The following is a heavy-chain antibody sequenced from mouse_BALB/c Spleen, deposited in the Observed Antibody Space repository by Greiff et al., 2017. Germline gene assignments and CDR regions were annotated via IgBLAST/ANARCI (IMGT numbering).Heavy chain of an antibody. J-gene: IGHJ4*01. CDR1: GYTFTDYA. CDR3: ARYYGSSFAMDY. D-gene: IGHD1-1*01. V-gene: IGHV1S137*01. Sequence: QVQLQQSGAELVRPGVSVKISCKGSGYTFTDYAMHWVKQSHAKSLEWIGVISTYYGDASYNQKFKGKATMTVDKSSSTAYMELARLTSEDSAIYYCARYYGSSFAMDYWGQGTSVTVSS. CDR2: ISTYYGDA.